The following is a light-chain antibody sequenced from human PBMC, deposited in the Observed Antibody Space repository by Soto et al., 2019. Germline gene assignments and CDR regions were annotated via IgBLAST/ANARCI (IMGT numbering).Light chain of an antibody. V-gene: IGLV2-23*01. J-gene: IGLJ2*01. CDR3: CSYAGSSTVV. CDR2: EGS. Sequence: QSALTQPASVSGSPGQSITISRTGTSSDVGSYNLVSWYQQHPGKAPKLMIYEGSKRPSGVSNRFSGSKSGNTASLTSSGLQAEGEADYYGCSYAGSSTVVFGGGTKVTVL. CDR1: SSDVGSYNL.